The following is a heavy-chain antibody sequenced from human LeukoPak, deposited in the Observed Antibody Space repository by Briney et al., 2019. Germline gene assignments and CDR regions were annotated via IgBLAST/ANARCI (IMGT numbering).Heavy chain of an antibody. V-gene: IGHV1-8*03. J-gene: IGHJ4*02. Sequence: GGSLRLSCAASGFTFSSYAMHWVRQAPGKGLEWVGWMSPNSGNTGYAQRFQGRVTITRNTSISTAYMELSSLRSEDTAVYYCARIPPGGSSPPDYWGQGTLVTVSS. CDR1: GFTFSSYA. D-gene: IGHD2-2*01. CDR2: MSPNSGNT. CDR3: ARIPPGGSSPPDY.